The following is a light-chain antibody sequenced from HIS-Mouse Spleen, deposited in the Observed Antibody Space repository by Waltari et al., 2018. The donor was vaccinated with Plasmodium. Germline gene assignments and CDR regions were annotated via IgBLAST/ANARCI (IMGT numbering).Light chain of an antibody. CDR3: CSYAGSYTLV. Sequence: QSALTQPRSVSGSPGQSVTISCTGTSSDVGGYNYVSWYQQHPGKAPKLMIYDVCKRPSGVPGRFAGSKAGNTASLTIAGLQAEDEADYYCCSYAGSYTLVFGGGTKLTVL. CDR1: SSDVGGYNY. J-gene: IGLJ2*01. CDR2: DVC. V-gene: IGLV2-11*01.